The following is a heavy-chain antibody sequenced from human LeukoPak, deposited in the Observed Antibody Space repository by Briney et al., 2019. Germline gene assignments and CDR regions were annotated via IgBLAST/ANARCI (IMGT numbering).Heavy chain of an antibody. Sequence: ASVKVSCKASGYTFTGYYMHWVRQAPGQGLEWMGWINPNSGGTNYSQKFQGRVTMTRDTSISTAYMGLSRLRSDDTAVYYCARDNFPNYDILTGYYRYYFDYWGQGTLVTVSS. CDR3: ARDNFPNYDILTGYYRYYFDY. J-gene: IGHJ4*02. CDR2: INPNSGGT. V-gene: IGHV1-2*02. D-gene: IGHD3-9*01. CDR1: GYTFTGYY.